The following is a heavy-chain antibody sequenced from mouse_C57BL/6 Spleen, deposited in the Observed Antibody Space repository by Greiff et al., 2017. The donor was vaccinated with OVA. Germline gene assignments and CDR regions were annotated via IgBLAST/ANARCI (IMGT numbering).Heavy chain of an antibody. CDR3: AMDYGGYGDV. J-gene: IGHJ1*03. Sequence: QVQLQQPGAELVKPGASVKLSCKASGYTFTRYWMHWVKQRPGQGLEWIGMIHPNSSSTNYNEKFKSKATLTVDKSSSTAYMQLSSLTSEDTAVYCCAMDYGGYGDVRGTGTTVTVSS. CDR1: GYTFTRYW. V-gene: IGHV1-64*01. D-gene: IGHD1-2*01. CDR2: IHPNSSST.